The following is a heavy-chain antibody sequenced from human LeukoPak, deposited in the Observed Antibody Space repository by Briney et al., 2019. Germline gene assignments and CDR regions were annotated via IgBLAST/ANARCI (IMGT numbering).Heavy chain of an antibody. Sequence: PSETLTLTCTVSGGSISSSSYYWGWIRQPPGKGLEWIGSIYYSGSTYYNPSLKSRVTISVDTSKNQFSLKLSSVTAADTAVYYCARQTQSRTITMVRGVIVWGQGTLVTVSS. CDR1: GGSISSSSYY. D-gene: IGHD3-10*01. CDR3: ARQTQSRTITMVRGVIV. J-gene: IGHJ4*02. CDR2: IYYSGST. V-gene: IGHV4-39*01.